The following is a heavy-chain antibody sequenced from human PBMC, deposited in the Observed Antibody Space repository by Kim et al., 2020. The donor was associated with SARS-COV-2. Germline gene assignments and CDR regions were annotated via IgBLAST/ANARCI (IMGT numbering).Heavy chain of an antibody. Sequence: SVKVSCKASGGTFSSYAISWVRQAPGQGLEWMGGIIPIFGTANYAQKFQGRVTITADESTSTAYMELSSLRYEDTAVYYCAREYRDFWAGHWFDPWGQGTLVTVSS. CDR2: IIPIFGTA. CDR3: AREYRDFWAGHWFDP. V-gene: IGHV1-69*13. CDR1: GGTFSSYA. J-gene: IGHJ5*02. D-gene: IGHD3-3*01.